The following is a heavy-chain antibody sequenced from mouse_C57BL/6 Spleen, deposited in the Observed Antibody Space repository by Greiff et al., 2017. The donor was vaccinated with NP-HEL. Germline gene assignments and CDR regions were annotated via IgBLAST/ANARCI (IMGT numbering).Heavy chain of an antibody. V-gene: IGHV1-42*01. CDR3: ARGPFSAYFDY. J-gene: IGHJ2*01. Sequence: VHVKQSGPELVKPGASVKISCKASGYSFTGYYMNWVKQSPEKSLEWIGEINPSTGGTTYNQKFKAKATLTVDKSSSTAYMQLKSLTSEDSAVYYCARGPFSAYFDYWGQGTTLTVSS. CDR1: GYSFTGYY. CDR2: INPSTGGT.